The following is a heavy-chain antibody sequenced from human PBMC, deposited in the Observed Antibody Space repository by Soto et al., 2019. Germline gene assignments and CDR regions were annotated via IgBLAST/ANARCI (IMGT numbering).Heavy chain of an antibody. J-gene: IGHJ6*04. V-gene: IGHV1-3*01. CDR2: INAGNGNT. D-gene: IGHD2-2*01. Sequence: QVQLVQSGAEVKKPGASVKVSCKASGYTFTSYAMHWVRQAPGQRLEWMGWINAGNGNTKYSQKFQGRVTITRDTSASTAYMELSSLRSEDTAVYYCSRGGNCSSTSGYWGMDVWGKGTTVTVSS. CDR1: GYTFTSYA. CDR3: SRGGNCSSTSGYWGMDV.